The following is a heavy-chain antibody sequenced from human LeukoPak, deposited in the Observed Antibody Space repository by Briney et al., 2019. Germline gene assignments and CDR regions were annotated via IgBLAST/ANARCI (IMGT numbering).Heavy chain of an antibody. CDR1: GFTFSSYG. J-gene: IGHJ4*02. D-gene: IGHD3-22*01. CDR3: VKVEYYESSGYLGDY. Sequence: GGSLRLSCEASGFTFSSYGMHWVRQAPGKGLEWMAVTSIDGRNNYYADSVKGRFTISRDNSKNTLYLQMNSLRAEDTAVYYCVKVEYYESSGYLGDYWGQGTLVTVSS. CDR2: TSIDGRNN. V-gene: IGHV3-30*18.